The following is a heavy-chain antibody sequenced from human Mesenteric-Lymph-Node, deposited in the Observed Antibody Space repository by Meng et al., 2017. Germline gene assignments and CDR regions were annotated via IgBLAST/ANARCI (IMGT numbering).Heavy chain of an antibody. Sequence: VRQGNSGGGWKKPGPSVKCSFTPSAYLFAAYSRPGVRRPPRRGLEWMGRFNPITGCTKYAQKFQGWVTLTSDASISTADMELSRLRSYITALYYCARGRYELLCGLFDPWGQGTLVTVSS. V-gene: IGHV1-2*04. J-gene: IGHJ5*02. CDR1: AYLFAAYS. CDR3: ARGRYELLCGLFDP. D-gene: IGHD3-16*01. CDR2: FNPITGCT.